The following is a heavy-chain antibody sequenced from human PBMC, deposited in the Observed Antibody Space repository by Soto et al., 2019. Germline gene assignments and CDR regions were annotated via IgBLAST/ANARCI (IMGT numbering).Heavy chain of an antibody. V-gene: IGHV4-30-4*01. Sequence: QVQLRESGPGLVKPSQTLSLTCSVSGASVAGGSYYWSWVRQPPGKGLEWIGYIPSRGRPFYNPSLTSRGTIAADTSKNQLSRQLTSVTAADTAVYYCARDKYSGYDFGLWGQGTLVTVSS. CDR2: IPSRGRP. D-gene: IGHD5-12*01. CDR1: GASVAGGSYY. CDR3: ARDKYSGYDFGL. J-gene: IGHJ5*02.